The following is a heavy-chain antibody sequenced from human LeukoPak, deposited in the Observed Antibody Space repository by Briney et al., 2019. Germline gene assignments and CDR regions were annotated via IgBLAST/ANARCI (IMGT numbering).Heavy chain of an antibody. CDR1: GFTFSSYG. J-gene: IGHJ4*02. D-gene: IGHD2-2*01. Sequence: PGRSLRLSCAASGFTFSSYGMHWVRQAPGKGLEWVAVIWYDGSNKYYADSVKGRFTISRDNSKNTLCLQMNSLRAEDTAVYYCAKTRSLYCSSTSCLFDYWGQGTLVTVSS. CDR3: AKTRSLYCSSTSCLFDY. V-gene: IGHV3-33*06. CDR2: IWYDGSNK.